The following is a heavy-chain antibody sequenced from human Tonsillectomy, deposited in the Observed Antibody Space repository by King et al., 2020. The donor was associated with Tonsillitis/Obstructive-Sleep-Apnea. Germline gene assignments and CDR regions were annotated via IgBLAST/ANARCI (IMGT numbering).Heavy chain of an antibody. J-gene: IGHJ4*02. CDR3: ARGRGYSYGYPDY. D-gene: IGHD5-18*01. CDR2: ISNSGSSI. CDR1: GFTFSSYS. Sequence: VQLVQSGGGLVQPGGSLRLSCAASGFTFSSYSMNWVRQTPGKGLEWVSYISNSGSSIYYADSVKGRFTISRDNAKNSLYLQMNSLRDEETAVYYCARGRGYSYGYPDYWGQGTLVTVSS. V-gene: IGHV3-48*02.